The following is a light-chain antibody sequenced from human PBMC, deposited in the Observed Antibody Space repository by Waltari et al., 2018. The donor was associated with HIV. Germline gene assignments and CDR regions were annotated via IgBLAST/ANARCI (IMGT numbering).Light chain of an antibody. Sequence: EIVLPQSPGTLSLSPGERATLSCKTSQSVSSSFLAWYQQKPGQAPRLLIYGTSNRATGIPDRFSGSGSGTDFTLTINSLEPEDFVVYYCQQYGTSPKTFGQGTMVEIK. CDR1: QSVSSSF. J-gene: IGKJ1*01. V-gene: IGKV3-20*01. CDR3: QQYGTSPKT. CDR2: GTS.